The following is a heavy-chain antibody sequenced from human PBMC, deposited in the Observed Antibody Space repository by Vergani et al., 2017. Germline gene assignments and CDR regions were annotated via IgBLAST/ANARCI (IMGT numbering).Heavy chain of an antibody. Sequence: VQLLGSGGGLVQPGGSLRLSCAASGFTLTSYAMYWVRQAPGQGLEWVATISNSGGSTHYADSVKGRFTMSRDSSASMIYLQMNSLRAEDTAVYYCAKGLGHEFTTFYFYMDVWDKGTTVIVSS. CDR2: ISNSGGST. V-gene: IGHV3-23*01. CDR3: AKGLGHEFTTFYFYMDV. D-gene: IGHD2/OR15-2a*01. CDR1: GFTLTSYA. J-gene: IGHJ6*03.